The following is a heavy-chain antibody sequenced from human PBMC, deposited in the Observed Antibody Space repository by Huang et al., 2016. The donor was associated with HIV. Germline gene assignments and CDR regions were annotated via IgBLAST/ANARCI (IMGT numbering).Heavy chain of an antibody. J-gene: IGHJ5*02. CDR3: VRDQGRLAVGGIDNWFDP. Sequence: QVRLQESGPGLVKPSETLSLSCTVSGDSVSSHYWGWIRHPPGKGLERIWTVYDSGTPKYNPRLKSRITISVDTSKNGFSLNITSVSAADTAMYFCVRDQGRLAVGGIDNWFDPWGQGALVTVSS. CDR1: GDSVSSHY. V-gene: IGHV4-59*02. CDR2: VYDSGTP. D-gene: IGHD6-19*01.